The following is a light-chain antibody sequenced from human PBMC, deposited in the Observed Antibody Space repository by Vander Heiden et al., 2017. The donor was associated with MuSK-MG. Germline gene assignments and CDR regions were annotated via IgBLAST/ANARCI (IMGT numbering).Light chain of an antibody. Sequence: DIQMTQSPSSLSASVGDRVTITCRASQTINRYLNWYQQKPGKAPKLLIYTSSSLQSGVPSRFSGSGSGTDFTLTITSPQPEDFATYYCQQSYTTLQLSFGGGTKVEIK. CDR3: QQSYTTLQLS. CDR1: QTINRY. V-gene: IGKV1-39*01. J-gene: IGKJ4*01. CDR2: TSS.